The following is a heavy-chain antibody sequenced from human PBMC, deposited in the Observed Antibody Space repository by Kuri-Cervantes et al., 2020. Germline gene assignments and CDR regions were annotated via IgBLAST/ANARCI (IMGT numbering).Heavy chain of an antibody. CDR1: GFTFGDYA. D-gene: IGHD6-19*01. V-gene: IGHV3-49*03. CDR3: ARTRIAVAGKFDY. CDR2: IRSKAYGGTT. J-gene: IGHJ4*02. Sequence: GESLNIYYPAPGFTFGDYAMGWFRQAPGKGLEWVGFIRSKAYGGTTEYAASVKGRFTISRDDSNSIAYLQMNSLRAEDTAVYYCARTRIAVAGKFDYWGQGTLVTVSS.